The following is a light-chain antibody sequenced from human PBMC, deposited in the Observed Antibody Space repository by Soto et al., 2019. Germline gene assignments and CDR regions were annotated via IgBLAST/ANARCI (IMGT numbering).Light chain of an antibody. V-gene: IGKV2-28*01. CDR2: LGS. CDR3: MQALHTPRT. J-gene: IGKJ1*01. CDR1: QSLLHSNGYNY. Sequence: DIVMTQSPLSLPVTPGGPASISCRSSQSLLHSNGYNYLDWYLQKPGQSPQLLIYLGSNRASGVPDRFSGSGSGTDFTLKISRVEAEDVGVYYCMQALHTPRTFGKGTKVDIK.